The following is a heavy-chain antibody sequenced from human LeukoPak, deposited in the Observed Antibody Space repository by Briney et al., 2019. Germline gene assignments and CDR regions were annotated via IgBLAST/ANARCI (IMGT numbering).Heavy chain of an antibody. CDR2: INAGNGNP. J-gene: IGHJ5*02. V-gene: IGHV1-3*01. CDR3: AMGDNMVRGVIDTITVVQPFDP. CDR1: GYTFTSYA. Sequence: ASVKVSCKASGYTFTSYAMHWVRQAPGQRLEWMGWINAGNGNPKYSQKFQGRVTITRDTSASTAYMELSSLRSEDTAVYYCAMGDNMVRGVIDTITVVQPFDPWGQGTLVTVSS. D-gene: IGHD3-10*01.